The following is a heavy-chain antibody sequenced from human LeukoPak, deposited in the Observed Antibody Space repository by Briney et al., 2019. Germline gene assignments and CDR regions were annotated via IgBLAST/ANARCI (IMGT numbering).Heavy chain of an antibody. CDR3: AREGAHSGIDH. CDR1: GGSISSYY. V-gene: IGHV4-59*01. CDR2: IYYSGST. Sequence: SETLSLTCTVSGGSISSYYWSWIRQPPEKGLEWIGYIYYSGSTNYNPSLKSRVTISVDTSKNQFSVKLSSVTAADTASYYCAREGAHSGIDHWARGTLVSVSS. J-gene: IGHJ4*02. D-gene: IGHD3-10*01.